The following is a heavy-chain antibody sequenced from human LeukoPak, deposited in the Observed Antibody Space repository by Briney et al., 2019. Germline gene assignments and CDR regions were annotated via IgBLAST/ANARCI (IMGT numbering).Heavy chain of an antibody. CDR2: TYYKSKWYN. Sequence: SQTLSLTCAISGDSVSSNSAAWNWIRQSPSKGLEWLGRTYYKSKWYNDYAVSVKSRIIINPDTSKNQFSLQLNSVTPEDTAVYFCARTTLVRGVIKDFYYYAMDVWGQGTTVTVSS. CDR1: GDSVSSNSAA. CDR3: ARTTLVRGVIKDFYYYAMDV. J-gene: IGHJ6*02. D-gene: IGHD3-10*01. V-gene: IGHV6-1*01.